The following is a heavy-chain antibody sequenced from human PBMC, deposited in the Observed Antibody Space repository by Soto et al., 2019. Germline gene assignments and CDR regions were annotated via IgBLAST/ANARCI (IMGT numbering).Heavy chain of an antibody. J-gene: IGHJ6*02. CDR1: GFTFSTTW. V-gene: IGHV3-74*03. CDR3: ARDYYYSVDV. D-gene: IGHD3-10*01. Sequence: EVQLVESGGGLVQPGGSLRLSCVVSGFTFSTTWMHWVRQAPGKGLEWLSRIDADDSSATYADSVKGRFTISRDNSKNTVYLQMNSLRPEDMAVYCCARDYYYSVDVWGQGTSVTVSS. CDR2: IDADDSSA.